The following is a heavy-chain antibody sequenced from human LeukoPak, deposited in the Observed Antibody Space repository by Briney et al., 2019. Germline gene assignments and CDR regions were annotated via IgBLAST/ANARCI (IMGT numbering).Heavy chain of an antibody. CDR2: IKQDGSEK. CDR3: ARRRYSGSSQHFDY. J-gene: IGHJ4*02. V-gene: IGHV3-7*01. Sequence: GGSLRLSCAASGFTLSSYWMSWVRQAPGKGLEWVANIKQDGSEKYYVDSVKGRFTISRDNAKNSLYLQMNSLRAEDTAVYYCARRRYSGSSQHFDYWGQGTLVTVSS. CDR1: GFTLSSYW. D-gene: IGHD1-26*01.